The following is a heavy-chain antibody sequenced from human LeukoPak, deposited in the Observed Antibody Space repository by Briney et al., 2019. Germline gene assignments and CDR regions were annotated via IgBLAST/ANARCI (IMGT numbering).Heavy chain of an antibody. CDR2: IKQDGSEK. J-gene: IGHJ5*02. CDR1: GFTFSSYW. Sequence: GGSLRLSCAASGFTFSSYWMSWVRQAPGKGLEWVANIKQDGSEKYYVDSVKGRFTISRGNAKNSLYLQMNSLRAEDTAVYYCARLPRTSIFGVVISNWFDPWGQGTLVTVSS. V-gene: IGHV3-7*01. CDR3: ARLPRTSIFGVVISNWFDP. D-gene: IGHD3-3*01.